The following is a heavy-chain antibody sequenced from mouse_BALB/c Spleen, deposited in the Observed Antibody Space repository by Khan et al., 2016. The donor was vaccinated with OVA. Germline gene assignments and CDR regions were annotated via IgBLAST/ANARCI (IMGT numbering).Heavy chain of an antibody. CDR3: ARKNYYGYAVDY. CDR1: GYSITTNYA. V-gene: IGHV3-2*02. J-gene: IGHJ4*01. D-gene: IGHD1-1*01. Sequence: EVQLVESGPGLVKPSQSLSLTCTVTGYSITTNYAWDWIRQFPGNKLEWMGYISYSGSTSNNPSLKSRISITRDTSKNQFFLQLNSVTTEDTATNYCARKNYYGYAVDYWGQGTSVTVSS. CDR2: ISYSGST.